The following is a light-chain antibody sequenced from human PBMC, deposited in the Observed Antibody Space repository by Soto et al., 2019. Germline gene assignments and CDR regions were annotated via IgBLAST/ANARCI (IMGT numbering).Light chain of an antibody. CDR1: QSVSSNY. V-gene: IGKV3-20*01. CDR2: DAS. J-gene: IGKJ1*01. Sequence: EIVLTQSPGTLSLSPGERATLSCRASQSVSSNYLAWYQQRPGQAPRLLIYDASSRATGIPDRFSGSGSGTDFTLTISRLEPEDCAVYYCQQYETSPRAFGQGTKVEIK. CDR3: QQYETSPRA.